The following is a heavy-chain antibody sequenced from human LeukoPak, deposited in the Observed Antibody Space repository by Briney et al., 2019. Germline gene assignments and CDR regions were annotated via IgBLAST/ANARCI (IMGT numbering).Heavy chain of an antibody. V-gene: IGHV3-9*01. Sequence: GGSLRLSCAASGFTFDDYAMHWVRQAPGKGLEWASGISWNSGSIGYADSVKGRFTISRDNAKNSLYLQMNSLRAEDTALYYCAKDYDSSGYYHYFDYWGQGTLVTVSS. CDR3: AKDYDSSGYYHYFDY. CDR2: ISWNSGSI. J-gene: IGHJ4*02. CDR1: GFTFDDYA. D-gene: IGHD3-22*01.